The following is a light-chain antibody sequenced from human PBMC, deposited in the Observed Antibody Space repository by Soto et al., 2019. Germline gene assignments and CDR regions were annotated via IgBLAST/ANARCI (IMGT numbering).Light chain of an antibody. CDR3: LLSFGGARRV. CDR2: DTS. CDR1: TGAVTNGHY. Sequence: QAVVTQEPSLTVSPGGTVTLTCASSTGAVTNGHYPYWFQQKPRQAPRTLIYDTSNKHSWTPARFSGSLLGGKPVLTLSGAQPEDEADYFCLLSFGGARRVFGRGTKLTVL. J-gene: IGLJ2*01. V-gene: IGLV7-46*01.